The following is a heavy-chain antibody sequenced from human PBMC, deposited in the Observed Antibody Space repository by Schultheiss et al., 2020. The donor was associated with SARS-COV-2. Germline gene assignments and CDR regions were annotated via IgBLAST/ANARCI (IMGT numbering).Heavy chain of an antibody. J-gene: IGHJ6*02. Sequence: GESLKISCAASGFTFSSYGMHWVRQAPGKGLEWVAVISYDGSNKYYADSVKGRFTISRDNSKNTLYLQMNSLRAEDTAVYYCARLIIRGIAARPAYYYYGMDVWGQGTTVTVSS. CDR2: ISYDGSNK. CDR3: ARLIIRGIAARPAYYYYGMDV. CDR1: GFTFSSYG. V-gene: IGHV3-30*03. D-gene: IGHD6-6*01.